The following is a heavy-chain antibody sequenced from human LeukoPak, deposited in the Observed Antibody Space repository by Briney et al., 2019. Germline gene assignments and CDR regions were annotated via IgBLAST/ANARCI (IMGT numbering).Heavy chain of an antibody. D-gene: IGHD6-19*01. CDR3: ARGFYSSSFDY. CDR2: IYYSGST. J-gene: IGHJ4*02. Sequence: KPSETLTLTCTVSGGSVSSCRWSGFRQPPGKGLEWIGYIYYSGSTKYNPSLKSRVTISVDTSKNQFSLKLSSVTAADTAVYYCARGFYSSSFDYWGQGTLVTVSS. CDR1: GGSVSSCR. V-gene: IGHV4-59*02.